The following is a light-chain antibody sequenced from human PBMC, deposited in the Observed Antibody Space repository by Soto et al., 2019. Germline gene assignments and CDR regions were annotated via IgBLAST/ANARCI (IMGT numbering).Light chain of an antibody. V-gene: IGLV2-14*01. J-gene: IGLJ1*01. CDR1: SSDVGGYNY. CDR3: QSYDISLHNYV. Sequence: QPVVTQPASVSGSPGQSITISCTGTSSDVGGYNYVSWYQQHPGKAPKLMIYEVSNRPSGVSNRFSGSKSGNTASLTISGLQAEDEADYYCQSYDISLHNYVFGTGTKVTVL. CDR2: EVS.